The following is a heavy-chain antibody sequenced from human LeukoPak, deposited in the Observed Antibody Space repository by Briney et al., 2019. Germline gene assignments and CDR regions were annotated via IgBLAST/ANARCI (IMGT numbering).Heavy chain of an antibody. Sequence: GGSLRLSCAASGFTFSSYVMHWVRQAPGKGLEWVAIISYDGSNEYYADSVKGRFTISRDNAKNSLYLQMNSLRAEDTAVYYCARDSSGWYHWFDPWGQGTLVTVSS. CDR2: ISYDGSNE. CDR3: ARDSSGWYHWFDP. D-gene: IGHD6-19*01. J-gene: IGHJ5*02. CDR1: GFTFSSYV. V-gene: IGHV3-30*04.